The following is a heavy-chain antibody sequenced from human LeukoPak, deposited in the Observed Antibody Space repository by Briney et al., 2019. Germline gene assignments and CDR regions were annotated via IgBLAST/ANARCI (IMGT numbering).Heavy chain of an antibody. CDR3: ARHRRWNPPYYYYYMDV. Sequence: ASVKVSCKASGYTFTSYTMTWVRQAPGQGLEWMGWINTYTGNPTYAQGFTGRFVFSLDTSVSTAYLQISSLKAEDTAVYYCARHRRWNPPYYYYYMDVWGKGTTVTVSS. CDR2: INTYTGNP. D-gene: IGHD1-1*01. CDR1: GYTFTSYT. J-gene: IGHJ6*03. V-gene: IGHV7-4-1*02.